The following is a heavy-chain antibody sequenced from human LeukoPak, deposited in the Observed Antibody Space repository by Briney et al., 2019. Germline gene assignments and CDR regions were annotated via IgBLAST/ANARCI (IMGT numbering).Heavy chain of an antibody. CDR3: ARPETNYYDSSGYHRY. CDR2: ISYDGSNK. D-gene: IGHD3-22*01. Sequence: GGSLRLSCAASGFTFSSYAMHWVRQAPGKGLEWVAFISYDGSNKYYADSVKGRFTISRDNSKNTLYLQMNSLRAEDTAVYYCARPETNYYDSSGYHRYWGQGTLVTVSS. CDR1: GFTFSSYA. J-gene: IGHJ4*02. V-gene: IGHV3-30-3*01.